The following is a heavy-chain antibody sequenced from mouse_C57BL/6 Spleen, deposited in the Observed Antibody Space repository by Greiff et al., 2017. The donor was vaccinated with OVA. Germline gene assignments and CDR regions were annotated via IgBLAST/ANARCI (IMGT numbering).Heavy chain of an antibody. V-gene: IGHV1-81*01. CDR1: GYTFTSYG. CDR3: ARGGDAY. CDR2: IYPRSGNT. J-gene: IGHJ3*01. Sequence: VKLMESGAELARPGASVKLSCKASGYTFTSYGISWVKQRTGQGLEWIGEIYPRSGNTYYNEKFKGKATLTADKSSSTAYMELRSLTSEDSAVYFCARGGDAYWGQGTLVTVSA.